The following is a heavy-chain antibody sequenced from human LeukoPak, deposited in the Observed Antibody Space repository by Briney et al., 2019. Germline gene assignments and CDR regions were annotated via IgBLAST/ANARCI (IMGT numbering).Heavy chain of an antibody. CDR2: ITSSSSTT. CDR1: GFTFSSYS. J-gene: IGHJ4*02. Sequence: GGSLRLSCAASGFTFSSYSMHWARQAPGKGLEWVSYITSSSSTTYYADSVKGRFTISRDNAKNSLYLQMNSLRDEDTAVYYCASRGYCSSTSCDLSYYWGQGTLVTVSS. D-gene: IGHD2-2*01. V-gene: IGHV3-48*02. CDR3: ASRGYCSSTSCDLSYY.